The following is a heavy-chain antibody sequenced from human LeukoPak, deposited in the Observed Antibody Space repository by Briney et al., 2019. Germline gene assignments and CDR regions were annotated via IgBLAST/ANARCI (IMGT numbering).Heavy chain of an antibody. CDR3: ARTAGFYSNAFDI. CDR1: GYTFTSYY. V-gene: IGHV1-46*01. CDR2: INPSGGST. Sequence: ASVKVSCKASGYTFTSYYMHWVRQAPGQGLEWMGIINPSGGSTSYAQKFQGRVTMTRDTSISTAYMEVSRLRSADTAVYYCARTAGFYSNAFDIWGQGTMVTVSS. D-gene: IGHD2-15*01. J-gene: IGHJ3*02.